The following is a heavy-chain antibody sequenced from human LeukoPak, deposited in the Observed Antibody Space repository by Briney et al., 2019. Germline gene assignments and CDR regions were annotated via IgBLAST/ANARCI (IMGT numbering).Heavy chain of an antibody. J-gene: IGHJ4*02. CDR3: ARHATPGGV. CDR2: IFPSDSDT. CDR1: GYIFTSYW. Sequence: GESLKISCKGSGYIFTSYWIGWVRQMPGKGLEWMGIIFPSDSDTRYSPSFQGQVTISADKSITTAYLQWSSLRASDSAMYYCARHATPGGVWGQGTLVTVSS. D-gene: IGHD3-10*01. V-gene: IGHV5-51*01.